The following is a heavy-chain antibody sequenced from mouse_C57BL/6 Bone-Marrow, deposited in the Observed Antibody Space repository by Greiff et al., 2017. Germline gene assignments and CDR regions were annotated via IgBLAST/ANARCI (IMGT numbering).Heavy chain of an antibody. D-gene: IGHD1-1*01. J-gene: IGHJ1*03. CDR2: ISDGGSYT. V-gene: IGHV5-4*03. Sequence: DVKLQESGGGLVKPGGSLKLSCAASGFTFSSYAMSWVRQTPEKRLEWVATISDGGSYTYYPDNVKGRFTISRDNAKNNLYLQMSHLKSEDTAMYYCARVGGSSPRVFDVWGTGTTVTVSS. CDR1: GFTFSSYA. CDR3: ARVGGSSPRVFDV.